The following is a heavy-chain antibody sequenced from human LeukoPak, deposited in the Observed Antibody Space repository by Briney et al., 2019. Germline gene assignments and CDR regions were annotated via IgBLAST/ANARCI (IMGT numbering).Heavy chain of an antibody. CDR1: GGSISGYY. Sequence: SETLSLTCTVSGGSISGYYWSWIRQPPGKGLEWIGFIYYSGATNYNPSLKSRVTISADTSKNQFSLKLTSVTAADTAVYYCARRITRGYFQHWGQGTLVTVSS. CDR2: IYYSGAT. J-gene: IGHJ1*01. CDR3: ARRITRGYFQH. V-gene: IGHV4-59*12. D-gene: IGHD3-10*01.